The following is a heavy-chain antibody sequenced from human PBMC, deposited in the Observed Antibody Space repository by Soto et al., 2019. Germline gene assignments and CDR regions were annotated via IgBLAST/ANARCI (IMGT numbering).Heavy chain of an antibody. CDR1: GFTFSDYY. Sequence: QVLLVESGGGLVKPGGSLRLSCAASGFTFSDYYMNWIRQAPGKGLEWVSYISHSGTYTNYADSMKGRFTISRDNAKNSLYLQMNTLRAEDTAVYYCARDPRFKVSKLELRMGSFDIWGPGTMVSVSS. V-gene: IGHV3-11*06. D-gene: IGHD1-7*01. J-gene: IGHJ3*02. CDR3: ARDPRFKVSKLELRMGSFDI. CDR2: ISHSGTYT.